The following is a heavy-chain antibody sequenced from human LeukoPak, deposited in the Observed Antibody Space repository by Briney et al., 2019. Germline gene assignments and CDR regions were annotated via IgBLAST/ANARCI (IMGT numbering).Heavy chain of an antibody. CDR1: GFTFSSDA. CDR3: AKDRQQLVKGY. D-gene: IGHD6-13*01. CDR2: ISGSGGST. Sequence: GGSLRLSCAASGFTFSSDAISWVRQAPGKGQGWVSAISGSGGSTYYADSVKGRFTISRDNSKNTLYLQMNSLRAEDTAVYYCAKDRQQLVKGYWGQGTLVTVSS. J-gene: IGHJ4*02. V-gene: IGHV3-23*01.